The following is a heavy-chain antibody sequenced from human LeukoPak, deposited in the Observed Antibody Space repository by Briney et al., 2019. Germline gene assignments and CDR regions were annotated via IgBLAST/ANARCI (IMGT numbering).Heavy chain of an antibody. CDR3: AREGSSSWYAPDYYYYYMDV. CDR1: GFTFSSYG. J-gene: IGHJ6*03. V-gene: IGHV3-30*02. D-gene: IGHD6-13*01. Sequence: GGSLRLSCAASGFTFSSYGMHWVRQAPGKGLEWVAFIRYDGSNKYYADSVKGRFTISRDNSKNTLYLQMNSLRAEDTAVYYCAREGSSSWYAPDYYYYYMDVWGKGTTVTISS. CDR2: IRYDGSNK.